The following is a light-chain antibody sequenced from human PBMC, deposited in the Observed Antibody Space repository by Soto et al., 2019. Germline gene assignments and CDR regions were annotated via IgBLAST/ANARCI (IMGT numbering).Light chain of an antibody. CDR2: NNS. J-gene: IGLJ2*01. CDR3: ATWDDSGSAQV. V-gene: IGLV1-44*01. CDR1: ESNIGNNA. Sequence: QSVLIQPPSTSATPGQRVTFSCSGSESNIGNNAVNWYQHLPGAAPKLVIYNNSQRPSGVPDRFSGSRSGTSASLAISGLQSGDEGIYYCATWDDSGSAQVFGGGTKVTVL.